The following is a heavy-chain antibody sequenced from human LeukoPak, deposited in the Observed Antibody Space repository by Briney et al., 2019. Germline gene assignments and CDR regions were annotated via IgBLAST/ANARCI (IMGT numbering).Heavy chain of an antibody. V-gene: IGHV1-18*01. D-gene: IGHD2-2*01. CDR1: GYTFTSYG. CDR2: ISVYNGNT. Sequence: AASVKVSCKASGYTFTSYGISWVRQAPGQGLEWMGWISVYNGNTNYAQKLQGRVTMTTDTSTSTAYMELRSLRSGDTAVYYCARRYCSSTSCYGGAFDYWGQGTLVTVSS. J-gene: IGHJ4*02. CDR3: ARRYCSSTSCYGGAFDY.